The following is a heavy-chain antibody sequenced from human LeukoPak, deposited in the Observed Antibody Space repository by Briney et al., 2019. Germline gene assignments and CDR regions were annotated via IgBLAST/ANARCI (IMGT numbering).Heavy chain of an antibody. CDR2: IYHSGST. V-gene: IGHV4-38-2*02. J-gene: IGHJ5*02. D-gene: IGHD6-6*01. Sequence: SETLSLTCTVSGYSISSGYYWGWIRQPPGKGLELIGSIYHSGSTYYNPSLKSRVTISVDTSKNQFSLKLSSVTAADTAVYYCARDRGDSSSSVWFDPWGQGTLVTVSS. CDR3: ARDRGDSSSSVWFDP. CDR1: GYSISSGYY.